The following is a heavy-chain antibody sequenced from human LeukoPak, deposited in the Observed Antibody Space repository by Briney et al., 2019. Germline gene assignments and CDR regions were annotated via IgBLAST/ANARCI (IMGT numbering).Heavy chain of an antibody. D-gene: IGHD6-13*01. CDR3: ARIVWGQQLVPPLYYYYGMDV. J-gene: IGHJ6*02. Sequence: SGPALVKPTHTLTLTCTFSGFSLSTSGMCVSCIRQPPGKALEWLARIDWDGHKYYSTSLKTRLTIPKSTSKNQVVLTMTNMDPVDTATYYCARIVWGQQLVPPLYYYYGMDVWGQGTTVTVSS. CDR2: IDWDGHK. CDR1: GFSLSTSGMC. V-gene: IGHV2-70*11.